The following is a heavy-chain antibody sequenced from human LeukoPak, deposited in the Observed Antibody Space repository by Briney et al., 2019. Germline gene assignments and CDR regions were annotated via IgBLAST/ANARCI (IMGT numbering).Heavy chain of an antibody. D-gene: IGHD3-22*01. J-gene: IGHJ4*02. Sequence: GGSLRLSRAASGFTFSSYSMNWVRQAPGKGLEWVSYISSSSSTIYYADSVKGRFTISRDNAKNSLYLQMNSLRAEDTAVYYCARGLGVITDDYWGQGTLVTVSS. CDR3: ARGLGVITDDY. CDR1: GFTFSSYS. V-gene: IGHV3-48*01. CDR2: ISSSSSTI.